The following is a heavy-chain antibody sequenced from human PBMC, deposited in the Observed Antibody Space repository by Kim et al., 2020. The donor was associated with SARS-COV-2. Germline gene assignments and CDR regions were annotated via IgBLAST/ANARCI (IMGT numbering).Heavy chain of an antibody. Sequence: ASVKVSCKASGYTFTSYAMNWVRQAPGQGLEWMGWINTNTGNPTYAQGFTGRFVFSLDTSVSTAYLQISSLKAEDTAVYYCARASLIAARPGYYYYYGMDVRGQGTTVTVSS. CDR2: INTNTGNP. CDR3: ARASLIAARPGYYYYYGMDV. CDR1: GYTFTSYA. V-gene: IGHV7-4-1*02. J-gene: IGHJ6*02. D-gene: IGHD6-6*01.